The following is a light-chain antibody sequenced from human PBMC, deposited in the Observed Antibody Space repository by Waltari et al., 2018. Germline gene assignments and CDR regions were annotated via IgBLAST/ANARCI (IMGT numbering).Light chain of an antibody. J-gene: IGLJ1*01. CDR1: ASDVGAYNF. CDR2: EVN. CDR3: SSYTGSATRYV. V-gene: IGLV2-14*01. Sequence: QSALTQPASVSGSPGQSITISCTGTASDVGAYNFVSWYQQYPGRVPRLIIYEVNNRPSGVSSHFSGSKSGNTASLTISGLQAEDEADYYCSSYTGSATRYVFGSGTKVTVL.